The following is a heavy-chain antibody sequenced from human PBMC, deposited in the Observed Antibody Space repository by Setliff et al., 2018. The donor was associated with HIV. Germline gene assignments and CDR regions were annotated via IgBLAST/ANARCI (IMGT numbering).Heavy chain of an antibody. D-gene: IGHD2-2*01. CDR2: IYGGGST. CDR1: GDSIGTYS. Sequence: PSETLSLTCAVSGDSIGTYSWHWIRQPPGKGLEWIGYIYGGGSTGYNPSLTSRGTMSADTPNNRFALKLSSVTAADTAVYYCARRAVQDGSVTSSNWFESWGQGTLVTVSS. V-gene: IGHV4-4*09. CDR3: ARRAVQDGSVTSSNWFES. J-gene: IGHJ5*01.